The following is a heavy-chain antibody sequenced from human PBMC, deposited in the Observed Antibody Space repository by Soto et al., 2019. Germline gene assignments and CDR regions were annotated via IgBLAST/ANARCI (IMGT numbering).Heavy chain of an antibody. V-gene: IGHV1-18*04. CDR1: GYTFTSCG. CDR3: ARGEAAAPSYYYYGMDV. CDR2: ISAYNGNT. J-gene: IGHJ6*02. D-gene: IGHD6-13*01. Sequence: QVQLVQSGAEVKKPGASVKVSCKASGYTFTSCGISWVRQAPGQGLEWMGWISAYNGNTNYAQKLQGRVTMTTDTSPSTAYMELRSLRSDDTAVYYCARGEAAAPSYYYYGMDVWGQGTTVTVSS.